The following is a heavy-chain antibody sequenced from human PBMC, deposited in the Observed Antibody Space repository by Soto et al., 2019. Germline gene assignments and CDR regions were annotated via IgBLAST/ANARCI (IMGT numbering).Heavy chain of an antibody. Sequence: GSLRLSCAASGFTFDSYAMNWVRQAPGKGLEWVSTISGSGVSTYYADSVKGRFTISRDNSKNTLYLQMNSLRAEDTAVYYCAKDRQGSYFDYWGQGTLVTVSS. CDR2: ISGSGVST. J-gene: IGHJ4*02. V-gene: IGHV3-23*01. CDR1: GFTFDSYA. CDR3: AKDRQGSYFDY. D-gene: IGHD1-26*01.